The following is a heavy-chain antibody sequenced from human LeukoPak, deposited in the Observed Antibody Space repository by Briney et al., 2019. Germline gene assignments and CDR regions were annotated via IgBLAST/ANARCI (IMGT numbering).Heavy chain of an antibody. Sequence: SGGSLRLSCAASGFTFSSYAMHWVRQAPGKGLEWVAVISYDGSNKYYADSVKGRFTISRDNSKNTLYLQMNSLRAEDTAVYYCARDKEVVVAAGFFDYWGQGTLVTVSS. CDR3: ARDKEVVVAAGFFDY. CDR1: GFTFSSYA. CDR2: ISYDGSNK. J-gene: IGHJ4*02. D-gene: IGHD2-15*01. V-gene: IGHV3-30*04.